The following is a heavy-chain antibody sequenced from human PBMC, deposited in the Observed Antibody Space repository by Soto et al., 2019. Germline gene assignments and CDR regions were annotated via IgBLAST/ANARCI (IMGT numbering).Heavy chain of an antibody. CDR3: ARDGLLGYFDY. J-gene: IGHJ4*02. Sequence: GLSLRHSCAVSAVTLGGYAMLWVREAPGKGLEWVAVISYDGSNKYYAASVKGRFTISRDNSKNTLYLQMNSLRAEDTAVYSCARDGLLGYFDYWGQGP. D-gene: IGHD3-16*01. CDR2: ISYDGSNK. V-gene: IGHV3-30-3*01. CDR1: AVTLGGYA.